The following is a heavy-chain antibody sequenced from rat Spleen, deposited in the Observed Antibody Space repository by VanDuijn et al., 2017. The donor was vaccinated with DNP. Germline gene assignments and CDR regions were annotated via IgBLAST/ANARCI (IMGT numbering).Heavy chain of an antibody. D-gene: IGHD1-4*01. Sequence: EVQLVESGGGLVQPGRSLKLSCVASGFTFSDYYLAWVRQAPTKGLEWVAYISYDGGHTDYGDSVKGRFTISRDNAKSTLYLQMNSLRSEDMATYYCARHVLPLRVWDYWGQGVMVTVSS. V-gene: IGHV5-22*01. CDR3: ARHVLPLRVWDY. J-gene: IGHJ2*01. CDR2: ISYDGGHT. CDR1: GFTFSDYY.